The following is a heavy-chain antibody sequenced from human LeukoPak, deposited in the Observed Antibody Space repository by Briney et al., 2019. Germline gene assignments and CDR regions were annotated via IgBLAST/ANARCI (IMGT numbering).Heavy chain of an antibody. V-gene: IGHV3-23*01. D-gene: IGHD3-9*01. Sequence: GGSLRLSCAASGFTFSSYAMSWVRQAPGKGLEWVSAISGSGGSTYYADSVKGRFTISRDNSKNTLYLQMNSLRAEDTAVYYCVLPHPYYDILTGYYSYWGQGTLVTVSS. CDR1: GFTFSSYA. CDR3: VLPHPYYDILTGYYSY. J-gene: IGHJ4*02. CDR2: ISGSGGST.